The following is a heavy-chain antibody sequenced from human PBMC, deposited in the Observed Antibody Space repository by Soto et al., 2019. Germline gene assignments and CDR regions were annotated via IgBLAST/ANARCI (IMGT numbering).Heavy chain of an antibody. V-gene: IGHV1-69*02. Sequence: QVQLVQSGAEVKKPGSSVKVSCKASGGTFSSYTISWVRQAPGQGLEWMGRIIPILGIANYAQKFQGRVTITADKPTSTAYMELSSLRSEDTAVYYCAQGIAVAGFDYWGQGTLVTVSS. CDR1: GGTFSSYT. CDR2: IIPILGIA. J-gene: IGHJ4*02. D-gene: IGHD6-19*01. CDR3: AQGIAVAGFDY.